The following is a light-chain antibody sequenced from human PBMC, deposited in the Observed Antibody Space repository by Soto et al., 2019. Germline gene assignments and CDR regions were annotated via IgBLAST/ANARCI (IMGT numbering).Light chain of an antibody. Sequence: QSVLTQPASVSDSPGQSITISCTGTSSDVGGSNFVSWYQQHPGKPPKLIIYDVANRPSGVSNRFSGSKSGSTASLITSRLQTEDEADYYCVSYTSSTTYVFGTGTKVTVL. V-gene: IGLV2-14*03. CDR2: DVA. J-gene: IGLJ1*01. CDR1: SSDVGGSNF. CDR3: VSYTSSTTYV.